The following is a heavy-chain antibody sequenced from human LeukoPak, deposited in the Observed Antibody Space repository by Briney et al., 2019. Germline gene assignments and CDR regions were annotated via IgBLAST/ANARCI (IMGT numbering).Heavy chain of an antibody. D-gene: IGHD1-26*01. CDR3: VRDLGGRSGH. CDR2: INEDGSTT. V-gene: IGHV3-74*01. CDR1: GFTFSSNW. Sequence: GGPLRLSCAASGFTFSSNWMHWVRQAPGKGLVWVSRINEDGSTTNYADSVKGRSTIFRDNAKNTLYLQMNSLRAEDTAVYYCVRDLGGRSGHWGQGTLVTVSS. J-gene: IGHJ4*02.